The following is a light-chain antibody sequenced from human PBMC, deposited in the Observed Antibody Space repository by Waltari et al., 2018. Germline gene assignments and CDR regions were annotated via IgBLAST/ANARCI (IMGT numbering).Light chain of an antibody. Sequence: DIVLTQSPGTLSLSPGERATLSCRASRSVSSSYLAWYQQKPGQAPKLLIYGASSRDTGIPDRFSGSGSGTDFTLTISRLEPEDFAVYYCQQYGSSSITFGQGTRLEIK. CDR1: RSVSSSY. CDR2: GAS. V-gene: IGKV3-20*01. CDR3: QQYGSSSIT. J-gene: IGKJ5*01.